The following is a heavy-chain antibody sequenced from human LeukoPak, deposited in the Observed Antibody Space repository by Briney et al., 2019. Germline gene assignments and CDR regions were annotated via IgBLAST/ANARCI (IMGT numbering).Heavy chain of an antibody. CDR1: GFTFSSYA. D-gene: IGHD3-22*01. CDR2: ISGSGGST. J-gene: IGHJ4*02. CDR3: AKGPTYYYDSSGYYCDY. V-gene: IGHV3-23*01. Sequence: GGSLRLSCAASGFTFSSYAMSWVRQAPGKGLEWVSAISGSGGSTYYADSVKGRFTISRDNSKNTLYLQMNSLRAEDTAVYYCAKGPTYYYDSSGYYCDYWGQGTLVTVSS.